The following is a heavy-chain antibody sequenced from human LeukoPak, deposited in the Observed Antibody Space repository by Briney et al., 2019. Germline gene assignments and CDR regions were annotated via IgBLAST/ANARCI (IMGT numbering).Heavy chain of an antibody. V-gene: IGHV1-2*06. J-gene: IGHJ3*02. CDR1: GYTFTVYY. Sequence: ASVKVSCKASGYTFTVYYIHWVRQAPGQGLEWMGRIHCKSGGTTYAQKFQGRVTMTRDTSISTAYMDLSRLRSDDTAVYYCARDSMRHIVVVTGGNAFDIWGQGTMVTVSS. D-gene: IGHD2-21*02. CDR2: IHCKSGGT. CDR3: ARDSMRHIVVVTGGNAFDI.